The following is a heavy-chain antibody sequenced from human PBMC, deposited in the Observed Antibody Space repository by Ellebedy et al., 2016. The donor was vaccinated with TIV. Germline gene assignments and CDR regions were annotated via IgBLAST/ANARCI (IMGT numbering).Heavy chain of an antibody. CDR1: GFTFSSYS. CDR3: AREQWLGY. J-gene: IGHJ4*02. CDR2: ISSSSSYI. D-gene: IGHD6-19*01. Sequence: GESLKISXAASGFTFSSYSMNWVRQAPGKGLEWVSSISSSSSYIYYADSVKGRFTISRDNAKNSLYLQMNSLRAEDTAVYYCAREQWLGYWGQGTLVTVSS. V-gene: IGHV3-21*01.